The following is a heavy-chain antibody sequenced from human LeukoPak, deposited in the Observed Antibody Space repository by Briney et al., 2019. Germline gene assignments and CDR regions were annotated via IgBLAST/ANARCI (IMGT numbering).Heavy chain of an antibody. CDR3: ARDHYDSSGYYSY. Sequence: GSLRLSCAASGFTFSSYAMSWVRQAPGKGLEWIGGIYYSGSTYYNPSFKSRVTISVDTSNNQSPLMLSTVTAADTAVYYCARDHYDSSGYYSYRRQGTLVSDPS. D-gene: IGHD3-22*01. CDR2: IYYSGST. J-gene: IGHJ4*02. CDR1: GFTFSSYA. V-gene: IGHV4-39*06.